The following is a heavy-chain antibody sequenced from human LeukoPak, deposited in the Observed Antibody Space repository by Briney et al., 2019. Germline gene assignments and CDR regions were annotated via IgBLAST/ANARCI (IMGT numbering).Heavy chain of an antibody. J-gene: IGHJ4*02. Sequence: ASVKVSCKASGYTFTGYYMHWVRQAPGQGLEWMGWINPNSGGANYAQKFQGRVTMTRDTSISTAYMELSRLRSDDTAVYYCARAVSSSSPYFDYWGQGTLVTVSS. CDR1: GYTFTGYY. CDR3: ARAVSSSSPYFDY. CDR2: INPNSGGA. D-gene: IGHD6-6*01. V-gene: IGHV1-2*02.